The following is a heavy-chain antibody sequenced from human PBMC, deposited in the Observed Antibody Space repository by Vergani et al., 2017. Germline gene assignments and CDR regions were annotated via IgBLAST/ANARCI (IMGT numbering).Heavy chain of an antibody. J-gene: IGHJ6*03. CDR2: IDHTGRP. CDR1: GGSFTSYH. V-gene: IGHV4-34*01. Sequence: QVQLQQWGGGLLKPSETLSLTCVVNGGSFTSYHWTWIRQSPGEGLGWVGDIDHTGRPDYNPSLKSRLTMSVDKSRNQFSLTLHSVTATDTAIYFCARVNTETNGHLYYYYYMDVWGQGTLVTVSS. CDR3: ARVNTETNGHLYYYYYMDV. D-gene: IGHD4-11*01.